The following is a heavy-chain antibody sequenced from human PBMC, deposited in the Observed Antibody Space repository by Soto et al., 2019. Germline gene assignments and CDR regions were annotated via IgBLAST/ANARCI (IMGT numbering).Heavy chain of an antibody. V-gene: IGHV4-59*01. CDR2: IYYSGST. D-gene: IGHD1-20*01. J-gene: IGHJ4*02. CDR3: ARGYNWGSHYFDY. Sequence: SETLSLTCTVSGGSISSYYWSWILQPPGKGLEWIGYIYYSGSTNYNPSLKSRVTISVDTSKNQFSLKLSSVTAADTAVYYCARGYNWGSHYFDYWGQGTLVTVSS. CDR1: GGSISSYY.